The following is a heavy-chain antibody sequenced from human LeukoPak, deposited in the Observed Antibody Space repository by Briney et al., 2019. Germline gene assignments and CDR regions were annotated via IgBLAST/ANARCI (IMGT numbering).Heavy chain of an antibody. CDR3: AKDSGSGFDP. D-gene: IGHD1-26*01. CDR1: GFTFDDYA. V-gene: IGHV3-43D*03. Sequence: GGSLRLSCAASGFTFDDYAMHWVRQAPGKGLEWVSLISWDGGSTYYADSVKGRFTISRDNSKNSLYLQMNSLRAEDTALYYCAKDSGSGFDPWGQGTPVTVSS. J-gene: IGHJ5*02. CDR2: ISWDGGST.